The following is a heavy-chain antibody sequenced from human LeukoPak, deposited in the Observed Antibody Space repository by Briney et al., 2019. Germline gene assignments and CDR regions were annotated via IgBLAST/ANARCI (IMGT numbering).Heavy chain of an antibody. J-gene: IGHJ5*02. Sequence: PSETLSLTCAVYGGSFSGYSWSWIRQPPGKGLEWMGEINHSGSTNYNPSLKSRVTISVDTSKNQFSLKLSSVTAADTAVYYCARGGITMVRGAMRWFDPWGQGTLVTVSS. CDR3: ARGGITMVRGAMRWFDP. V-gene: IGHV4-34*01. CDR2: INHSGST. D-gene: IGHD3-10*01. CDR1: GGSFSGYS.